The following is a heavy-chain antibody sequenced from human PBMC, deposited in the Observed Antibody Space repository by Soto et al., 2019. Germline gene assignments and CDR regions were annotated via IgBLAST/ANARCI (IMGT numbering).Heavy chain of an antibody. CDR2: IIPIIGII. V-gene: IGHV1-69*04. Sequence: GASVKVSCKASGGTLSTYTITWVRQAPGQGLEWMGRIIPIIGIINYAQKFQGRVTITADKFTGTAYMELTRLRSDDTAVYYCAGDPDSHYNDSHASSYPWGQGTLVTVS. D-gene: IGHD3-22*01. J-gene: IGHJ5*02. CDR3: AGDPDSHYNDSHASSYP. CDR1: GGTLSTYT.